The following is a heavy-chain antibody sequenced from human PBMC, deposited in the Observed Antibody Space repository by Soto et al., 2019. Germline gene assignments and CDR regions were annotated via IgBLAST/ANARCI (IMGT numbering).Heavy chain of an antibody. J-gene: IGHJ4*02. Sequence: EVQLVESGGGLVQPGGSLKLSCAASGFIFSNYWMTWVRQVPGKGLEWVANIKQDGSEKYYVDSMKGRFTISRDNAKNSLYLQMNSLRAEDPAVYYCVRVREPFYGGSCYPFDSWGQGTLVTVSS. V-gene: IGHV3-7*01. CDR3: VRVREPFYGGSCYPFDS. CDR1: GFIFSNYW. CDR2: IKQDGSEK. D-gene: IGHD2-15*01.